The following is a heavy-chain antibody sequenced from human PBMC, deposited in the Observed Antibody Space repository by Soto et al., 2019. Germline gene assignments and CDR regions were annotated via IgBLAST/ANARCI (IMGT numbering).Heavy chain of an antibody. CDR1: GGTFSSYA. CDR2: IIPIFGTA. J-gene: IGHJ5*02. CDR3: ARDSPDYDFWSGERGWFDP. Sequence: SVKVSCKASGGTFSSYAISWVRQAPGQGLEWMGGIIPIFGTANYAQKFQGRVTITADESTSTAYMELSSLRSEDTAVYYCARDSPDYDFWSGERGWFDPWGQGTLVTVSS. D-gene: IGHD3-3*01. V-gene: IGHV1-69*13.